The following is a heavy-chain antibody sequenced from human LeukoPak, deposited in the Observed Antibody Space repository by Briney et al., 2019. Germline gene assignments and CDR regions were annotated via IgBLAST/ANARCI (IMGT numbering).Heavy chain of an antibody. CDR1: GYTFTGYY. J-gene: IGHJ3*02. Sequence: VASVKVSCKASGYTFTGYYMHWVRQAPGQGLEWMGWINPNSGGTNYAQKFQGWVTMTRDTSISTAYMELSRLRSDDTAVYYCARALKNYGDYQDAFDIWGQGTMVTVSS. D-gene: IGHD4-17*01. CDR2: INPNSGGT. CDR3: ARALKNYGDYQDAFDI. V-gene: IGHV1-2*04.